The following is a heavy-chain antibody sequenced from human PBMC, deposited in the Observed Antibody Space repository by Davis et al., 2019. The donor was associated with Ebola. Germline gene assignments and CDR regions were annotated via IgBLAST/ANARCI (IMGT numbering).Heavy chain of an antibody. CDR2: IIPILGIA. CDR1: GGTFSSYT. J-gene: IGHJ4*02. V-gene: IGHV1-69*02. CDR3: ARGIGAGFGELGDY. Sequence: SVKVSCKASGGTFSSYTISWVRQAPGQGLEWMGRIIPILGIANYAQKFQGRVTITADKSTSTAYLELSSLRSEDTAVYYCARGIGAGFGELGDYWGQGTLVTVPS. D-gene: IGHD3-10*01.